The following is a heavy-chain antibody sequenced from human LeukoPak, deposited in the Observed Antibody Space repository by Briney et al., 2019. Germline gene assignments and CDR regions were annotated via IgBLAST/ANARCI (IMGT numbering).Heavy chain of an antibody. D-gene: IGHD3-10*01. Sequence: GGSLRLSCAASGYTFGDYGMTWVRQTPGRGLEWVSGINWNGGSTAYADSVKGRFTISRDNAKNSLYLQMNSLRAEDTAVYYCARDLAGYYYGSGSDFDYWGQGTLVTVSS. CDR3: ARDLAGYYYGSGSDFDY. V-gene: IGHV3-20*04. J-gene: IGHJ4*02. CDR2: INWNGGST. CDR1: GYTFGDYG.